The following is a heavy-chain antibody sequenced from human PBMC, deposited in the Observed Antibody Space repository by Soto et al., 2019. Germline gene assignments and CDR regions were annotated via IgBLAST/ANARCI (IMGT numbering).Heavy chain of an antibody. CDR3: ARVGAYYYYGMDV. J-gene: IGHJ6*02. CDR1: GYTFTSYA. V-gene: IGHV1-3*01. Sequence: QVQLVQSGAEVKKPGASVKVSCKASGYTFTSYAMHWVRQAPGQRLEWMGWINGGNGNTKYSQKFQGRVTITRDTSASTAYMELSSLRSEDTAVYYCARVGAYYYYGMDVWGQGTTVTVSS. D-gene: IGHD1-26*01. CDR2: INGGNGNT.